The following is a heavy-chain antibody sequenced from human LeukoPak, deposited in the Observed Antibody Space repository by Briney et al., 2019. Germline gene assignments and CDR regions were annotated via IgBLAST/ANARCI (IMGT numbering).Heavy chain of an antibody. Sequence: PSETLSLTCTVSGGSISSGSYYWSWIRQPAGKGLEWIGRIYTSGSTNYNPSLKSRVTISVDTSKNQFSLKLSSVTAADTAVYYCARVRTIFGVVTSGNWGQGTLVTVSS. J-gene: IGHJ4*02. CDR2: IYTSGST. CDR1: GGSISSGSYY. CDR3: ARVRTIFGVVTSGN. V-gene: IGHV4-61*02. D-gene: IGHD3-3*01.